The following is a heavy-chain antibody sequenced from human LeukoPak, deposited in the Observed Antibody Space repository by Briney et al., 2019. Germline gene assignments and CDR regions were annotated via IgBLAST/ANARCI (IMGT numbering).Heavy chain of an antibody. V-gene: IGHV3-7*04. CDR2: IKQDGSEK. CDR3: ARGYYYDSSGHFQH. D-gene: IGHD3-22*01. Sequence: AGGSLRLSCAASGFTFSSYWRSWVRQAPGKGLEWVANIKQDGSEKYYVDSVKGRFTISRDNAKNSLYLQMNSLRAEDTAVYYCARGYYYDSSGHFQHWGQGTLVTVSS. CDR1: GFTFSSYW. J-gene: IGHJ1*01.